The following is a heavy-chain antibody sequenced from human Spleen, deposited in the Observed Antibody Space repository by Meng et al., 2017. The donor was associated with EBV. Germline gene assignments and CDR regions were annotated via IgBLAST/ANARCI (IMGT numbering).Heavy chain of an antibody. CDR3: ASESGRGYTPDY. Sequence: VQVVRSGSELKKPGSSVRVSCKTSGNTFSHYAVSWVRQAPGQGLEWMGGLIPMLGAPNYAQKFQNRITIVADEFTSAHYMELSSLRSEDTAVYYCASESGRGYTPDYWGQGTLVTVSS. CDR2: LIPMLGAP. D-gene: IGHD3-10*01. V-gene: IGHV1-69*01. CDR1: GNTFSHYA. J-gene: IGHJ4*02.